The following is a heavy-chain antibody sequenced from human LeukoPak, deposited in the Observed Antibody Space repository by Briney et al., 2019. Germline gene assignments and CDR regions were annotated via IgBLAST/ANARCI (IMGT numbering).Heavy chain of an antibody. CDR2: IYHSGST. D-gene: IGHD3-16*02. J-gene: IGHJ3*02. V-gene: IGHV4-38-2*01. CDR3: ARAGAFYGYVWGSYRHDAFDI. CDR1: GFTFSTFAM. Sequence: GSLRLSCAASGFTFSTFAMIWVRQPPGKGLEWIGSIYHSGSTYYNPSLKSRVTISVDTSKNQFSLKLSSVTAADTAVYYCARAGAFYGYVWGSYRHDAFDIWGQGTMVTVSS.